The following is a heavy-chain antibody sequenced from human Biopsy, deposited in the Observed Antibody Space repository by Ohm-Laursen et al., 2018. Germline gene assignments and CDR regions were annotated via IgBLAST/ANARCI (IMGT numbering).Heavy chain of an antibody. CDR3: AREAALNNSGSWYETWFDP. CDR2: ISTSSTYI. J-gene: IGHJ5*02. V-gene: IGHV3-21*01. D-gene: IGHD6-13*01. Sequence: SLRLSCTASGSTFSSYSMNWVRQAPGKGLEWVSSISTSSTYIYYADSVKGRFSISRDDALNSLYLQMNSLRAEDTAVYYCAREAALNNSGSWYETWFDPWGQGTLVTVSS. CDR1: GSTFSSYS.